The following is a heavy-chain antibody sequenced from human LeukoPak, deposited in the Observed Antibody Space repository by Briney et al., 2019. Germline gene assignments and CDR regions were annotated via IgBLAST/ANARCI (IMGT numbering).Heavy chain of an antibody. J-gene: IGHJ4*02. Sequence: PGKSLRLSCAASGFTFASYAMYWVRPAPGRGLERVASISYDGRDKYYVDSVKGRFFISKDSSMSTLYMDMNSLRPEDTALYYCVRDLYSRSPYFDVWGQGTLVTVSS. CDR1: GFTFASYA. D-gene: IGHD2-21*01. V-gene: IGHV3-30*03. CDR3: VRDLYSRSPYFDV. CDR2: ISYDGRDK.